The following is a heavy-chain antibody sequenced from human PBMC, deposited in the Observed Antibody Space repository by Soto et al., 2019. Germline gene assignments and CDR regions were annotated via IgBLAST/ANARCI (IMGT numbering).Heavy chain of an antibody. D-gene: IGHD3-3*01. CDR2: ISGSGASI. CDR3: AKGAYYDFWSGYADDY. V-gene: IGHV3-23*01. J-gene: IGHJ4*02. CDR1: GFTSSSYT. Sequence: GGSLRLSCAASGFTSSSYTMTWVRQAPGKGLEWVSGISGSGASIYYADSVKGRFTISRDNSKNTLYLQMDSLRAEDTAVYYCAKGAYYDFWSGYADDYWGQGTLVTVSS.